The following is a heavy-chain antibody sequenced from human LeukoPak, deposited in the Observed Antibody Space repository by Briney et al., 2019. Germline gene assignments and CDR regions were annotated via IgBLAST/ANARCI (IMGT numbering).Heavy chain of an antibody. Sequence: SETLSLTCTVSGGSVNNYYWTWIRQPAGKGLEWTGRIYSSGTANFNPSTRGTTYYNPSLKSRVTMSVDTSKNQFSLRLTSVTAADTAVYFCAREANLGLRYLKFWGQGTLVAVSS. D-gene: IGHD3-9*01. CDR1: GGSVNNYY. J-gene: IGHJ4*02. CDR2: IYSSGTA. V-gene: IGHV4-4*07. CDR3: AREANLGLRYLKF.